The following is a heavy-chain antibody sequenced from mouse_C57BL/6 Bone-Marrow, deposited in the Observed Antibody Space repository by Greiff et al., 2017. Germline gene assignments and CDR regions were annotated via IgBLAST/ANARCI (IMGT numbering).Heavy chain of an antibody. V-gene: IGHV8-8*01. CDR3: ARIEGYGSSRACYAMDY. CDR2: IWWDDDK. J-gene: IGHJ4*01. D-gene: IGHD1-1*01. Sequence: QVTLKESGPGILQPSQTLSLTCSFSGFSLSTFGMGVGWIRQPSGKGLEWLAHIWWDDDKYYNPALNSRLTISKDTSKNQVFLKIANVDTADTATYYCARIEGYGSSRACYAMDYWGQGTSVTVSS. CDR1: GFSLSTFGMG.